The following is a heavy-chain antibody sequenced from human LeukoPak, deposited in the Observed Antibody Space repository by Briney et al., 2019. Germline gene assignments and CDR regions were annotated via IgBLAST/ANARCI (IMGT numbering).Heavy chain of an antibody. CDR2: ISSSGRFI. D-gene: IGHD3-10*02. V-gene: IGHV3-21*01. J-gene: IGHJ6*04. Sequence: GGSLRLSCVAFGFIFSRYSMNWVRQAPGEGLGWVSSISSSGRFIYYADSVKGRFTISRDNAKNSLYLQMSSLRAEDSAVYYCAELGITMIGGVWGKGTTVTISS. CDR1: GFIFSRYS. CDR3: AELGITMIGGV.